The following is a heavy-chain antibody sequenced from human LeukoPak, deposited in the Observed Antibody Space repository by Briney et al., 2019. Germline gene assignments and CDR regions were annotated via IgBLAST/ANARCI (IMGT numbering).Heavy chain of an antibody. CDR1: GYTFTNYA. D-gene: IGHD1-26*01. V-gene: IGHV1-3*04. CDR2: INTGNGNT. CDR3: ARERAVGATTSWFDP. J-gene: IGHJ5*02. Sequence: ASVKVSCKASGYTFTNYAMHWVRRAPGQRLEWMGWINTGNGNTKYSQKFQGRVTFTKDTSASTASMELSSLRSEDTAMYYCARERAVGATTSWFDPWGQGTLVTVS.